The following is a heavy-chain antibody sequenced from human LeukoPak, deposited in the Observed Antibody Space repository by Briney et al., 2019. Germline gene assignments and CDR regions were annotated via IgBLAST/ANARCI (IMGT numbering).Heavy chain of an antibody. Sequence: GASVKVSCKVSGYTLTELSMHWVRQAPGKGLEWMGGFDPEDGETIYAQKFQGRVTMTEDTSTDTAYMELSSLRSEDTAVYYCATGPLPVGATETSYYYYMDVWGKGTTVTVSS. J-gene: IGHJ6*03. CDR2: FDPEDGET. V-gene: IGHV1-24*01. CDR1: GYTLTELS. D-gene: IGHD1-26*01. CDR3: ATGPLPVGATETSYYYYMDV.